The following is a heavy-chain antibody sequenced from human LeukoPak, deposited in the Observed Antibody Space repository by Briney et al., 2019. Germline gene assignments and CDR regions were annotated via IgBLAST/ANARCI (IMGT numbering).Heavy chain of an antibody. V-gene: IGHV4-31*03. CDR1: GGSISSGGYY. CDR2: IYYSGST. CDR3: ARDHRSSWYERTFDY. Sequence: SSQTLSLTCTVSGGSISSGGYYWSWIRQHPGKGLEWIGYIYYSGSTYYNPSLKSRVTISVDTSKNQFSLKLSSVTAADTAVHYCARDHRSSWYERTFDYWGQGTLVTVSS. D-gene: IGHD6-13*01. J-gene: IGHJ4*02.